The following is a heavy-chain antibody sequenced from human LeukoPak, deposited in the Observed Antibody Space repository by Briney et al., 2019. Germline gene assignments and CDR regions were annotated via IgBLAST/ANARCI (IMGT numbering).Heavy chain of an antibody. Sequence: SETLSLTCSVSGGSISSYYWSWIRQPAGKGLEWIGRIYTSGSTNYNPSLKSRVPMSVDTSKNQFSLKLSSVTAADTAVYYCARLQYDYVWWSYRYGAFDYWGQGTLVTVSS. D-gene: IGHD3-16*02. V-gene: IGHV4-4*07. CDR1: GGSISSYY. J-gene: IGHJ4*02. CDR3: ARLQYDYVWWSYRYGAFDY. CDR2: IYTSGST.